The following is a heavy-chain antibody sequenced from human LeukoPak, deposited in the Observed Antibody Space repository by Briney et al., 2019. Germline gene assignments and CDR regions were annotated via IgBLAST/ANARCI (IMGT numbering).Heavy chain of an antibody. CDR3: ARGQLWPQFFFDY. Sequence: SETLSLTCTVSGGSISSYYWSWIRQPPGKGLEWIGYIYYSGSTNYNPSLKSRVTISVDTSKNQFSLKLSSVTAADTAVYYCARGQLWPQFFFDYWGQGTLVTVSS. D-gene: IGHD5-18*01. CDR2: IYYSGST. CDR1: GGSISSYY. V-gene: IGHV4-59*01. J-gene: IGHJ4*02.